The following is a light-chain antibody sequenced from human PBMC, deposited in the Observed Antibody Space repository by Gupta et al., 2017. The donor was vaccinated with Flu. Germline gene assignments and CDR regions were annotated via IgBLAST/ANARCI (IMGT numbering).Light chain of an antibody. CDR1: TSNIGSNT. Sequence: QSVVTQTPSASGTPGQRVPISCSGSTSNIGSNTVNWYQQFPGTAPKLLIYNDNQRPSGVPDRFSASKSGTSASLAISGLQSEDEADYYCAAWDDSLSGPVFGGGTKLTVL. CDR2: NDN. V-gene: IGLV1-44*01. CDR3: AAWDDSLSGPV. J-gene: IGLJ2*01.